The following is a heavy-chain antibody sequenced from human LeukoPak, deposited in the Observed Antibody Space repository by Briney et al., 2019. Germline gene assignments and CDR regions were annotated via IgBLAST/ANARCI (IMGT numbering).Heavy chain of an antibody. J-gene: IGHJ4*02. CDR1: GYTFTGYY. V-gene: IGHV1-2*02. CDR2: INPDSGGT. D-gene: IGHD6-19*01. Sequence: ASVKLSCTASGYTFTGYYIHWVRQAPGQGLEWMGWINPDSGGTNYAQKFQGRVTMTRDTSIRTAYMELSRLRSDDTAVYYCARVLFYSSGNKSNRVDYWGQGTLVTVSS. CDR3: ARVLFYSSGNKSNRVDY.